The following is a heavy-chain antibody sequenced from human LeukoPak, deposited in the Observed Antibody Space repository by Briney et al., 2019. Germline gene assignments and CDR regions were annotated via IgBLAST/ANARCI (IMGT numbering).Heavy chain of an antibody. D-gene: IGHD3-10*01. CDR3: ARDRGIGGVFDY. J-gene: IGHJ4*02. V-gene: IGHV1-69*01. CDR1: GGTFSSYA. CDR2: IIPIFGTA. Sequence: SVKVSCKASGGTFSSYASSWVRQAPGQELEWMGGIIPIFGTANYAQKFQGRVTITADESTSTAYMELSSLRSEDTAVYYCARDRGIGGVFDYWGQGTLVTVSS.